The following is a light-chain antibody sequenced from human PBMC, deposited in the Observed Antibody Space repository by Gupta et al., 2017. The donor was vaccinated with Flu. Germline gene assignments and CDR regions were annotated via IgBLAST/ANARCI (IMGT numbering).Light chain of an antibody. CDR1: SSDDGGYNL. CDR3: CSYAGSSTPVV. Sequence: QSALTQPASVAAPPGQSSTTSCAGTSSDDGGYNLVSWYQQHPGKAPKLMIYEGSKRPSGVSNRFSGSKSGNTASLTISGLQAEDEADYYCCSYAGSSTPVVFGGGTKLTVL. J-gene: IGLJ2*01. CDR2: EGS. V-gene: IGLV2-23*01.